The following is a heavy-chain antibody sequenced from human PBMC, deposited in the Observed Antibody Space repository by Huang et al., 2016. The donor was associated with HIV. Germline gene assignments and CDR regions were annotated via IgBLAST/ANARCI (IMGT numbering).Heavy chain of an antibody. CDR2: IKSDGRTT. V-gene: IGHV3-74*01. J-gene: IGHJ3*02. Sequence: EEHLVESGGGLVQPGGSLRLSCEASGFKFSNYWMQCVRQAPGKGLMWVSRIKSDGRTTDYADSVKGRFTIARDNAKNTLYLQMSSLTAEDTAIYYCARAGGFEIWGQGTVVTVSS. CDR3: ARAGGFEI. D-gene: IGHD2-15*01. CDR1: GFKFSNYW.